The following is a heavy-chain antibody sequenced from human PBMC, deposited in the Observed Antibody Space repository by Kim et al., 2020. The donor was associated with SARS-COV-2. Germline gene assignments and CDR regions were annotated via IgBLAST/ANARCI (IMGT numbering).Heavy chain of an antibody. CDR1: GFTFTTYS. CDR2: ISSSSGETT. Sequence: GGSLRLSCAASGFTFTTYSMDWVRQAPGKGLEWVAFISSSSGETTHYSDSVRGRFTISRDNAKNSVSLQMSSLRVEDTAVYYCARGWRQNYFDQWGQGIL. J-gene: IGHJ4*02. V-gene: IGHV3-48*04. CDR3: ARGWRQNYFDQ.